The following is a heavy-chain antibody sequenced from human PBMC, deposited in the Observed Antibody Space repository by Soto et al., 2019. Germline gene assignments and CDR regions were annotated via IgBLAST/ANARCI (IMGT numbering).Heavy chain of an antibody. CDR1: GGSVSSTYW. CDR2: IYHSGSA. CDR3: ARYNAASGTYYFDY. J-gene: IGHJ4*02. V-gene: IGHV4-4*02. Sequence: QVELQESGPGLVKPSGTLSLTCAVSGGSVSSTYWWSWVRQPPGKGLEWIGEIYHSGSANYNPSPKRPVTISVDTSKIQFSLNLNPVTAAATAVYYCARYNAASGTYYFDYWGQGTLVTVSS. D-gene: IGHD1-1*01.